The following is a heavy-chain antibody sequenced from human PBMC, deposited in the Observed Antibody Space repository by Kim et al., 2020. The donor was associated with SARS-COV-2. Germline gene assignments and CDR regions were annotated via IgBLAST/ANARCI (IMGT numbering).Heavy chain of an antibody. CDR1: GFTFSSYE. Sequence: GGSLRLSCAASGFTFSSYEMNWVRQAPGKGLEWVSYISSSGSTIYYADSVKGRFTISRDNAKNSLYLQMNSLRAEDTAVYYCARDYYDSSGSVSYWYFDLWGRGTLVTVSS. CDR3: ARDYYDSSGSVSYWYFDL. J-gene: IGHJ2*01. D-gene: IGHD3-22*01. V-gene: IGHV3-48*03. CDR2: ISSSGSTI.